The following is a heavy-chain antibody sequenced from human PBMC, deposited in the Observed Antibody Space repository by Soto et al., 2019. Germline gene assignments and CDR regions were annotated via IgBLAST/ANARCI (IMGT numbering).Heavy chain of an antibody. CDR2: IYYSGST. Sequence: PSETLSLTCTVSGGSVSSGDYFWSWIRQPPGKGLEWIGYIYYSGSTNYNASLKSRVSISLDTSKNQFSLKLSSVTAAATAVYYCARIPVDTVMINWFDPWGQGTLVTVSS. V-gene: IGHV4-61*08. CDR3: ARIPVDTVMINWFDP. D-gene: IGHD5-18*01. J-gene: IGHJ5*02. CDR1: GGSVSSGDYF.